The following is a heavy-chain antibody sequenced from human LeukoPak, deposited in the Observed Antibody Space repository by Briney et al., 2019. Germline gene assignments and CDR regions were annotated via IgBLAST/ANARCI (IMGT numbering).Heavy chain of an antibody. V-gene: IGHV3-23*01. D-gene: IGHD5-24*01. CDR2: FSGSGGDT. J-gene: IGHJ4*02. CDR3: AKSGYNRFDY. Sequence: GGSLRLSCGASGFTFSSYAMSWVRHAPGKGLEWVSAFSGSGGDTYYADSVKGRFTISRDNSKNTLYLQMNSLRAEDTAVYYCAKSGYNRFDYWGQGTLVTVSS. CDR1: GFTFSSYA.